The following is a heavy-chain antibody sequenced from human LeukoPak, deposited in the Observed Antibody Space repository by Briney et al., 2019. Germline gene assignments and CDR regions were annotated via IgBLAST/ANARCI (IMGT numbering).Heavy chain of an antibody. Sequence: GRSLRLSCAASGFTFSSYGMHWVRQAPGKGLEWVAVISYDGSNKYYADSVKGRFTISRDNSKNTLYLQMNSLRAEDTAVYYCAKDGSSGFFGYWGQGTLVTVSS. CDR1: GFTFSSYG. J-gene: IGHJ4*02. CDR3: AKDGSSGFFGY. CDR2: ISYDGSNK. V-gene: IGHV3-30*18. D-gene: IGHD3-22*01.